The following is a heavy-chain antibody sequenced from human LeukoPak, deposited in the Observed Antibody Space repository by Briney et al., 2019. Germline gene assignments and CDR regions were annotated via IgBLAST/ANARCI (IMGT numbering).Heavy chain of an antibody. CDR3: ARSGYYDSSGYYLRVPAVTYYFDY. CDR1: GGTFSSYA. J-gene: IGHJ4*02. CDR2: IIPILGIA. V-gene: IGHV1-69*04. D-gene: IGHD3-22*01. Sequence: GASVKVSCKASGGTFSSYAISWVRQAPGQGLEWMGRIIPILGIANYAQKLQGRVTITADKSTSTAYMELSSLRSEDTAVYYCARSGYYDSSGYYLRVPAVTYYFDYWGQGTLVTVSS.